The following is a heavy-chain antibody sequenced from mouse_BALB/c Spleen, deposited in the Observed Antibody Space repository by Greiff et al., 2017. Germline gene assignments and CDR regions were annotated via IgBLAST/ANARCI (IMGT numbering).Heavy chain of an antibody. J-gene: IGHJ2*01. Sequence: VQLQQSGAELVRPGTSVKISCTASGYTFTNYWLGWVKQRPGHGLEWIGDIYPGGGYTNYNEKFKGKATLTADTSSSTAYMQLSSLTSEDSAVYFCARELGDGYYCFDYWGQGTTLTVSS. CDR1: GYTFTNYW. CDR2: IYPGGGYT. CDR3: ARELGDGYYCFDY. V-gene: IGHV1-63*02. D-gene: IGHD2-3*01.